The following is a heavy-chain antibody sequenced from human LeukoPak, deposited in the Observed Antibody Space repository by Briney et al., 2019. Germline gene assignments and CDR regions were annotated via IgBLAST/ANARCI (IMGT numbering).Heavy chain of an antibody. D-gene: IGHD3-22*01. J-gene: IGHJ6*02. CDR1: GGSISSYY. V-gene: IGHV4-59*08. CDR2: IYYSGST. Sequence: SETLSLTCTVSGGSISSYYWSWIRQPPGKGLEWIGYIYYSGSTNYNPSLKSRVTISVDTSKNQFSLKLSSVTAADTAVYYCARLGSPDYYDSSEVADAYYYYGMDVWGQGTTVTVSS. CDR3: ARLGSPDYYDSSEVADAYYYYGMDV.